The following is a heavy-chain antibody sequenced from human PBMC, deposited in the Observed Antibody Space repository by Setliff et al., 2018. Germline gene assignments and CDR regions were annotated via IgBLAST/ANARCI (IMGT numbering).Heavy chain of an antibody. Sequence: SETLSLTCAVYGGSFSGYYWSWIRQPPGKGLEWIGEINHSGSTNYNPSLKSRVTISVDTSKNQFSLKLCSVTAADTAVYYCARVGHSTYYNFWSGPRGYNWFDPWGQGTLVTVSS. CDR2: INHSGST. V-gene: IGHV4-34*01. CDR1: GGSFSGYY. D-gene: IGHD3-3*01. CDR3: ARVGHSTYYNFWSGPRGYNWFDP. J-gene: IGHJ5*02.